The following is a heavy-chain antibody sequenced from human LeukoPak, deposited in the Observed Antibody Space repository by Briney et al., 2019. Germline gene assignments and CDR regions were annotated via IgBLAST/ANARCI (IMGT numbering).Heavy chain of an antibody. V-gene: IGHV3-30*04. D-gene: IGHD3-22*01. Sequence: GGSLRLSCAASGFTFTNYAIHWVRQAPGKGPEWVTVISYDGNSKYYADSVKGRFTISRDNSKNTLYLQMNNLRAEDTALYFCAKDGKGSFGYYFPYFDSWGQGTLVTVSS. CDR1: GFTFTNYA. CDR2: ISYDGNSK. J-gene: IGHJ4*02. CDR3: AKDGKGSFGYYFPYFDS.